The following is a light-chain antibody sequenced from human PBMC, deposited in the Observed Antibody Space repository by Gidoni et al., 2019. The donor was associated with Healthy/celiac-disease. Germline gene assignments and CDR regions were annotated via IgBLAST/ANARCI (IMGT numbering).Light chain of an antibody. Sequence: QSALTQPASVSGPPGQSITISCTGTTSDIGGYNYVSWYQQHQGKAPKLMIYDVNHRPSGVSTRFAGSNPGNTASLTISERQAEDEADYYCSSYRSSSTLYVFGTGTKVTVL. CDR2: DVN. CDR3: SSYRSSSTLYV. CDR1: TSDIGGYNY. J-gene: IGLJ1*01. V-gene: IGLV2-14*01.